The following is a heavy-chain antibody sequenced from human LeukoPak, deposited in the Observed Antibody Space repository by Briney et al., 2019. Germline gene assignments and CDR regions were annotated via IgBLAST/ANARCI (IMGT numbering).Heavy chain of an antibody. CDR2: SHSNGRT. CDR1: GDSISRYY. V-gene: IGHV4-59*08. Sequence: PSETLSLTCTVSGDSISRYYWSWIRPPPGKGLEWIAYSHSNGRTNYNPSLMSRVTRSLDTSKNQFSLTLSSVTAADTAVYYCARHDYFYDSSDYHAAFDIWGQGTMVTVSS. D-gene: IGHD3-22*01. CDR3: ARHDYFYDSSDYHAAFDI. J-gene: IGHJ3*02.